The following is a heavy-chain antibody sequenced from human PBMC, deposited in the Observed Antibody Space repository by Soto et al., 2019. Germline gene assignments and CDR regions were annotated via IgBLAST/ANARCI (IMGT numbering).Heavy chain of an antibody. J-gene: IGHJ6*02. V-gene: IGHV1-69*13. CDR1: GGTLSSYA. CDR2: IIPIFGTA. Sequence: SVKVSCKASGGTLSSYAISWVRQAPGQGLEWMGGIIPIFGTANYAQKFQGRVTITADESTSTAYMELSSLRSEDTAVYYCARWAIGNYYYGMDVWGQGNTVTSP. CDR3: ARWAIGNYYYGMDV.